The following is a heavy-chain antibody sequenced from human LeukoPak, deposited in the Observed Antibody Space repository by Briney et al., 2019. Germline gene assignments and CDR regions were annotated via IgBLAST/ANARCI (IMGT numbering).Heavy chain of an antibody. J-gene: IGHJ5*02. CDR2: TYTSGST. CDR1: GGSISSYY. V-gene: IGHV4-4*07. D-gene: IGHD3-10*01. Sequence: SETLSLTCTVSGGSISSYYWSWIRQPAGKGLEWIGRTYTSGSTNYNPSLKSRVTMSVDTSKNQFSLKLSSVTAADTAVYYCARGGYYGSGNDFRFDPWGQGTLVTVSS. CDR3: ARGGYYGSGNDFRFDP.